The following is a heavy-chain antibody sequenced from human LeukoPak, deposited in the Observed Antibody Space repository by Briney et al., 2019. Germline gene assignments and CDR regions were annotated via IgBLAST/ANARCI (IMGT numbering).Heavy chain of an antibody. Sequence: QPAGSLRFSYAASGLPIAGYGLHWLRQAPGKGLEWVSLISGDGVSTFYADSVKGRFSISRDNSKNSLYLEMTSLGTEDAAMYYCADESGKIDYWGQGTLVAVSS. CDR3: ADESGKIDY. V-gene: IGHV3-43*02. J-gene: IGHJ4*02. CDR1: GLPIAGYG. CDR2: ISGDGVST.